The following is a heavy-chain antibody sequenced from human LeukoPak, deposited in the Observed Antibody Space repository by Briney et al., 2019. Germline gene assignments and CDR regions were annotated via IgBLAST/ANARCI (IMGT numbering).Heavy chain of an antibody. CDR1: GASITSFH. CDR3: ARKDGDY. J-gene: IGHJ4*02. Sequence: SETLSLTCAVSGASITSFHWTWFRQPAGRGLEWSGLIYTSGSTLYNPSLQSRVAMSVDVTKNQLSLKQSYVTAADAATYYCARKDGDYWGQGTLVTVSS. CDR2: IYTSGST. D-gene: IGHD6-6*01. V-gene: IGHV4-4*07.